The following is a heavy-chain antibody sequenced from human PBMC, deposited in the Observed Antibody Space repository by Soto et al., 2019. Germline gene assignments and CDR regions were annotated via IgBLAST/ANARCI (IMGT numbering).Heavy chain of an antibody. CDR3: ARGSRAGFNFLNYYGMDV. Sequence: ASVKVSCKASGYTFTSYAMHWVRQAPGQRLEWMGWINAGNGNTKYSQKFQGRVTITRDTSASTAYMELSSLRSEDTAVYYCARGSRAGFNFLNYYGMDVWGQGTTVTVSS. D-gene: IGHD6-19*01. CDR2: INAGNGNT. V-gene: IGHV1-3*01. CDR1: GYTFTSYA. J-gene: IGHJ6*02.